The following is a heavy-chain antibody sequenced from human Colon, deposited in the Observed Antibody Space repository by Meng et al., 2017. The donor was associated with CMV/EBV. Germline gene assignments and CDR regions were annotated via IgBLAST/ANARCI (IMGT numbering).Heavy chain of an antibody. CDR2: IIPILDKA. D-gene: IGHD2-8*01. CDR3: ATEGMPLYN. CDR1: GGSFHYS. Sequence: SVMVHCKASGGSFHYSISWVRQAPGQGLEWMGRIIPILDKANYAQKFQGRVTIIADKSTTTAYMELYSLRSEDTAIYYCATEGMPLYNWGQGTLVTVSS. J-gene: IGHJ4*02. V-gene: IGHV1-69*08.